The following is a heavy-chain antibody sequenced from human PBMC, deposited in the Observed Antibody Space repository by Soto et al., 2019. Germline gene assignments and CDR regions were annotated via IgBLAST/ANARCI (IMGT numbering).Heavy chain of an antibody. V-gene: IGHV3-23*01. CDR1: GFTLCSYA. J-gene: IGHJ4*02. D-gene: IGHD3-3*01. CDR3: AKSQLTIFGVVSSYYYFDY. Sequence: GGALRLSCAAPGFTLCSYAISWGRPAPGEGVGWGSGISGGGGRTYYADSVKGRFTISRDNSKNTLYLQMNSLRAEDTAVYYCAKSQLTIFGVVSSYYYFDYWGQGTLVTVSS. CDR2: ISGGGGRT.